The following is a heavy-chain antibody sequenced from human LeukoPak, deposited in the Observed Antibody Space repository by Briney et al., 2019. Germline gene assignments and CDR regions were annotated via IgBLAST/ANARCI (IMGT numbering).Heavy chain of an antibody. CDR2: ISSSSSYI. D-gene: IGHD4-11*01. V-gene: IGHV3-21*04. CDR3: AERVQYYFDY. Sequence: GGSLRLSCAASGFTFSSYSMNWVRQAPGKGLEWVSSISSSSSYIYYADSVKGRFTISRDNSKNTLFLQMNSLRAEDTAVYYCAERVQYYFDYWGQGTLVTVSS. CDR1: GFTFSSYS. J-gene: IGHJ4*02.